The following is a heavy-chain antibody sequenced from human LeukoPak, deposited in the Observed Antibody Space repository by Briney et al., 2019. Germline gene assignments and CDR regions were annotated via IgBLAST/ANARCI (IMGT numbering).Heavy chain of an antibody. CDR3: ATALPPHYYDSSGYYPFDY. V-gene: IGHV1-24*01. J-gene: IGHJ4*02. D-gene: IGHD3-22*01. CDR2: FDPEDGET. Sequence: ASVTVSCKVSGYTLTELSMHWVRQAPGKGLEWMGGFDPEDGETIYAQKFQGRVTMTEDTSTDTAYMELSSLRSEDTAVYYCATALPPHYYDSSGYYPFDYWGQGTLVTVSS. CDR1: GYTLTELS.